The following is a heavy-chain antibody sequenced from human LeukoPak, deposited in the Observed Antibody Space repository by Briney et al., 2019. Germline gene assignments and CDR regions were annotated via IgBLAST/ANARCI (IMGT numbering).Heavy chain of an antibody. D-gene: IGHD6-19*01. CDR2: ISYDGSNK. J-gene: IGHJ1*01. V-gene: IGHV3-30-3*01. CDR1: GFTFSSYA. Sequence: QPGRSLRLSCAASGFTFSSYAMHWVRQAPGKGLEWVALISYDGSNKYYADSVTGRFTISRDNSKNALYLQMNSLRSEDTAVYYCARVSEDYSSGWYEEYFQYWGQGTLVIVSS. CDR3: ARVSEDYSSGWYEEYFQY.